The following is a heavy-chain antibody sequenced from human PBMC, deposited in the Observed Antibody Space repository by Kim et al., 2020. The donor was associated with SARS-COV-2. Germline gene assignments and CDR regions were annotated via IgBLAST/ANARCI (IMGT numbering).Heavy chain of an antibody. J-gene: IGHJ4*02. Sequence: SETLSLTCTVSGGSISSSSYYWGWIRQPPGKGLEWIGSIYYSGSTYYNPSLKSRVTISVDTSKNQFSLKLSSVTAADTAVYYCARHAEFSLAAAGNCFDYWGQGTLVTVSS. CDR3: ARHAEFSLAAAGNCFDY. CDR2: IYYSGST. D-gene: IGHD6-13*01. CDR1: GGSISSSSYY. V-gene: IGHV4-39*01.